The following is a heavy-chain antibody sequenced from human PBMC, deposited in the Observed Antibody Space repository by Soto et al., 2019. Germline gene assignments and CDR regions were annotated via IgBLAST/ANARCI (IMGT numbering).Heavy chain of an antibody. CDR2: IKNKANNYIT. CDR1: GFTFSDHF. CDR3: ACIRGAFGQ. Sequence: EVQLVESGGGLVQPGGSLRLSCAASGFTFSDHFMDWVRQAPGKGLEWVGRIKNKANNYITQYAASVAGRFSISRDDSKNSLFLQVGSLKTEDTAVYFCACIRGAFGQWGPGVLVTVSS. V-gene: IGHV3-72*01. J-gene: IGHJ4*02. D-gene: IGHD2-8*01.